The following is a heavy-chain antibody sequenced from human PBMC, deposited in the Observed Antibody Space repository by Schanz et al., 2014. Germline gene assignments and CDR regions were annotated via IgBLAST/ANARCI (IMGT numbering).Heavy chain of an antibody. J-gene: IGHJ4*02. CDR2: ISGRGGRT. CDR1: GFTFSNHA. V-gene: IGHV3-23*04. D-gene: IGHD4-17*01. Sequence: EVQLVESGGGFVQPGGSLRLSCAASGFTFSNHAMSWVRQAPGKGLEWVSAISGRGGRTYYADSVKGRFTISRDNSKNTLYLQMNSLRAEDTAVYYCAKDCPSDYGDHCFDFWGQGTLVTVSS. CDR3: AKDCPSDYGDHCFDF.